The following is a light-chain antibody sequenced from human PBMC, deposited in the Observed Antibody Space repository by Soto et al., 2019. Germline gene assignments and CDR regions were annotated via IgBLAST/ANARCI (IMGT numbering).Light chain of an antibody. CDR1: QSVSSN. J-gene: IGKJ1*01. V-gene: IGKV3-15*01. CDR2: DAS. CDR3: QQYDDWPET. Sequence: EKVMTQSPATLSVCPGERATLSCRASQSVSSNLAWYQQKPGQAPRLLIYDASTRATGIPARFSGSGSGTEFTLTISSLQSEDLAVYYCQQYDDWPETFGQGTKV.